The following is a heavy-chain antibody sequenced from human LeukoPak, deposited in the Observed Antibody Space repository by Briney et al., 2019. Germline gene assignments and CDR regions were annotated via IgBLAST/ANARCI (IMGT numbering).Heavy chain of an antibody. V-gene: IGHV3-21*01. CDR3: ATSIAVAGTENYFDY. J-gene: IGHJ4*02. CDR1: GVTFSSYS. D-gene: IGHD6-19*01. Sequence: PGGSLRLSCAASGVTFSSYSMNWARQAPGKGLEWVSSMSSSSSYIYYADSVKGRFTISRDNAKNSLYLQMNSLRAEDTAVYYCATSIAVAGTENYFDYWGQGTLVTVSS. CDR2: MSSSSSYI.